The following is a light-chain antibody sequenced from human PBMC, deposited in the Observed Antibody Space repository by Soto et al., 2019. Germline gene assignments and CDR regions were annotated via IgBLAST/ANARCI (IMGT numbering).Light chain of an antibody. CDR3: SSYAGSNNLVV. V-gene: IGLV2-8*01. Sequence: QSALTQPPSASGSPGQSVTISCTGTGSDVGAYNFVSWYQHHPGKAPQALIYEVYKRPSGVPDRFSGSKSGNTASLTVSGLQTEDEAVYYCSSYAGSNNLVVFGGGTQLTVL. CDR2: EVY. CDR1: GSDVGAYNF. J-gene: IGLJ2*01.